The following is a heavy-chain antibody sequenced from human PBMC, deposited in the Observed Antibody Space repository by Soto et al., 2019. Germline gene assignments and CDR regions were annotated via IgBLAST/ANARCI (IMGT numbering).Heavy chain of an antibody. D-gene: IGHD3-22*01. V-gene: IGHV3-30-3*01. J-gene: IGHJ4*02. CDR2: ISYDGSNK. Sequence: GGSLRLSCAASGFTFSSYAMHWVRQAPGKGLEWVAVISYDGSNKYYADSVKGRFTISRDNSKNTLYLQMNSLRAEDTAVYYCARRKRTYYYDSSGYYSDYWGQGTLVTVSS. CDR1: GFTFSSYA. CDR3: ARRKRTYYYDSSGYYSDY.